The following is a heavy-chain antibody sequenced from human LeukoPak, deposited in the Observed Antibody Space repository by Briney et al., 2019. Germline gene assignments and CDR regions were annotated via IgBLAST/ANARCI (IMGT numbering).Heavy chain of an antibody. V-gene: IGHV4-61*01. CDR1: GGSVSSGSYY. J-gene: IGHJ5*02. D-gene: IGHD3-10*01. CDR3: ASLMVRGVTFINWFDP. Sequence: SETLSLTCTVSGGSVSSGSYYWSWIRQPPGKGLEWIGYIYYSGSTNYNPSLKSRVTISVDTSKNQFSLKLSSVTAADTAVYYGASLMVRGVTFINWFDPWGQGTLVTVSS. CDR2: IYYSGST.